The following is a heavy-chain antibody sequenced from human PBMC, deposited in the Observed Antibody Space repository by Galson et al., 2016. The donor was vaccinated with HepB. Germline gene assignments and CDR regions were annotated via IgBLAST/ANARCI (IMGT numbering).Heavy chain of an antibody. J-gene: IGHJ4*02. V-gene: IGHV4-39*01. CDR1: GGSISDSYYY. CDR2: IYYSGSS. CDR3: ARQWGGYRSRGNCYPIDY. D-gene: IGHD2-15*01. Sequence: SETLSLTCSVSGGSISDSYYYWGWTRQPPGKGLEWLGSIYYSGSSAYNPSLNSRVTISVDTSKNQFSLKLTSVTAADTAVYYCARQWGGYRSRGNCYPIDYWGQGTLVTVSS.